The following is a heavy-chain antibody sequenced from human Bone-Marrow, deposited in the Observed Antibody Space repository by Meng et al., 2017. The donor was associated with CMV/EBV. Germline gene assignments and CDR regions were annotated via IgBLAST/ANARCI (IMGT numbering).Heavy chain of an antibody. CDR2: ISSSSSYI. V-gene: IGHV3-21*01. J-gene: IGHJ3*02. Sequence: GGSLRLSCAASGFTFSSYSMNWVRQAPGKGLEWVSSISSSSSYIYYADSVKGRFTISRDNSKNTLYLQMNSLRAEDTAVYYCAREARGYSYGFGAFDIWGQGTMVTVSS. D-gene: IGHD5-18*01. CDR3: AREARGYSYGFGAFDI. CDR1: GFTFSSYS.